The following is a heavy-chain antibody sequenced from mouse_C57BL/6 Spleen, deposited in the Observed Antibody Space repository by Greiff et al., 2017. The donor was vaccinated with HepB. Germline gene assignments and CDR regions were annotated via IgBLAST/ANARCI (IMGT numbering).Heavy chain of an antibody. V-gene: IGHV1-81*01. Sequence: QVQLQQSGAELARPGASVKLSCKASGYTFTSYGISWVKQSTGQGLEWIGEIYPRSGNTYYNEKFKGKATLTVDTSSSTAYMQLSSLTSEDSAVYYCARSDSNFAMDYWGQGTSVTVSS. J-gene: IGHJ4*01. CDR2: IYPRSGNT. D-gene: IGHD2-5*01. CDR3: ARSDSNFAMDY. CDR1: GYTFTSYG.